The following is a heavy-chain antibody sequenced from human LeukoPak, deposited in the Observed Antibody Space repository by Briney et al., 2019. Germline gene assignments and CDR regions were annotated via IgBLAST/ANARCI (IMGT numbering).Heavy chain of an antibody. CDR1: GFTFDDYA. V-gene: IGHV3-9*01. CDR2: ISWNSGSI. J-gene: IGHJ4*02. D-gene: IGHD3-10*01. Sequence: AGGSLRLSCAASGFTFDDYAMHWVRQAPGKGLEWVSGISWNSGSIGYADSVKGRFTISRDNAKNSLYLQMNSLRAEDTALYYCAKALYYGSVFDYWGQGTLVTVSS. CDR3: AKALYYGSVFDY.